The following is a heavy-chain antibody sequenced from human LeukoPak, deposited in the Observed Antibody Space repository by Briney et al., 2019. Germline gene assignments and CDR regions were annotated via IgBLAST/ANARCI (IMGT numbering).Heavy chain of an antibody. CDR1: GYTFTSYG. J-gene: IGHJ3*02. Sequence: ASVKVSCKASGYTFTSYGISWVRQAPGQGLEWMGWISAYNGNTNYAQKLQGRVTMTTDTSTSTAYMELRSLRSDDTAVYYCARDPVVGYCSSTSCYPIWGQGTMVTVSS. D-gene: IGHD2-2*01. CDR3: ARDPVVGYCSSTSCYPI. V-gene: IGHV1-18*01. CDR2: ISAYNGNT.